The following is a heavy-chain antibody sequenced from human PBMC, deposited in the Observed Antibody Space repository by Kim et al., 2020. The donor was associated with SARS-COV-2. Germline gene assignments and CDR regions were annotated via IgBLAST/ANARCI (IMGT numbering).Heavy chain of an antibody. CDR3: ARVYEGILTGLQHQTINNWFDP. CDR1: GGTFSSYA. Sequence: SVKVSCKASGGTFSSYAISWVRQAPGQGLEWMGGIIPIFGTANYAQKFQGRVTITADESTSTAYMELSSLRSEDTAVYYCARVYEGILTGLQHQTINNWFDPWGQGTLVTVSS. D-gene: IGHD3-9*01. V-gene: IGHV1-69*13. CDR2: IIPIFGTA. J-gene: IGHJ5*02.